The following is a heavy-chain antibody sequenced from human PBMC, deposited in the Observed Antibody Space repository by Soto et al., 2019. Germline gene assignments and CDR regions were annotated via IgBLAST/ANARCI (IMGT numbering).Heavy chain of an antibody. Sequence: PSETLSLTCTVSGGSISSYYWSWIRQPAGKGLEWIGRIYTSGSTNYNPSLKSRVTMSVDTSENQFSLKLSSVTAADTAVYYCARVARRGGLNGMDVWGQGTTVTVSS. CDR3: ARVARRGGLNGMDV. CDR2: IYTSGST. J-gene: IGHJ6*02. CDR1: GGSISSYY. V-gene: IGHV4-4*07.